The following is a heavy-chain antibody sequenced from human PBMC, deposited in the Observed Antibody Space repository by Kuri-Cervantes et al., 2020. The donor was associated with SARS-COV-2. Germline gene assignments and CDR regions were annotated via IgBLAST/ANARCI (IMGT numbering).Heavy chain of an antibody. J-gene: IGHJ5*02. CDR2: IRYDGSNK. CDR3: ATSGRGSVSWFDP. D-gene: IGHD3-10*01. Sequence: GGSLRLSCAASGFTFSSYGMHWVRQAPGKGLEWVAFIRYDGSNKYYADSVKGRFTISRDNSKNTLYLQMNSLRAEDTAVYYCATSGRGSVSWFDPWSQGNLVNGAS. V-gene: IGHV3-30*02. CDR1: GFTFSSYG.